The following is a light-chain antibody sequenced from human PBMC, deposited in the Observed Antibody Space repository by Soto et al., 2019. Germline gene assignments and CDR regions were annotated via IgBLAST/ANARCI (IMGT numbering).Light chain of an antibody. J-gene: IGLJ1*01. Sequence: QSVLTRPPSVSGAPGQRLTISCTGSSSNIGAGYDVHWYQQLPGTAPKLLIYGNSNRPSGVPDRFSGSKSGTSASLAITGLQAEDEADYYCQSYDSSLSGYVFGTGTKVTVL. CDR3: QSYDSSLSGYV. CDR2: GNS. V-gene: IGLV1-40*01. CDR1: SSNIGAGYD.